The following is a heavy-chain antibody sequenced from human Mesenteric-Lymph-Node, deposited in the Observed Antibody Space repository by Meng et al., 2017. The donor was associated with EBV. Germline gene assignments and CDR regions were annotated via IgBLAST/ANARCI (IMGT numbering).Heavy chain of an antibody. D-gene: IGHD5-24*01. Sequence: VRGVQAGAEVRKPGSLVKAACKASGGTFSRFAIHWVRLAPGQGLEWMAGISPLFSTTHYAQNFQGRVTSTADASTSTAYMEVSSLRSDDTAVYYWAISDGWDVSWGQGTLVTVSS. J-gene: IGHJ5*02. CDR2: ISPLFSTT. CDR3: AISDGWDVS. V-gene: IGHV1-69*01. CDR1: GGTFSRFA.